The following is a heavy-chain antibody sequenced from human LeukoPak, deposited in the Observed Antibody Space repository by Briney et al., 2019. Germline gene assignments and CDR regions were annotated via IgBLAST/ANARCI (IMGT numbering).Heavy chain of an antibody. CDR2: ISGGGGTTYYA. J-gene: IGHJ4*02. CDR1: GFTFSSYG. D-gene: IGHD3-9*01. V-gene: IGHV3-23*01. Sequence: GGSLRLSCAASGFTFSSYGMSWVRQSPGKGLEWVSAISGGGGTTYYAYYADSVKGRFTISRDSSKNTLYLQMNSLRAEDTAVYYCAKFYDILTGYFDYWGQGTLVTVSS. CDR3: AKFYDILTGYFDY.